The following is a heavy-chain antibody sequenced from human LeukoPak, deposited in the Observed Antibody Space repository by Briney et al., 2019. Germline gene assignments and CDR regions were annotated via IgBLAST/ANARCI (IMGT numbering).Heavy chain of an antibody. J-gene: IGHJ5*02. CDR1: ARTFSSYT. Sequence: SMKISCRASARTFSSYTISWVRKAPGQGLERMAGIIPILGIANYAQKFQGRVTITADKCTSTAYMETSSVRSEDTGVYYRERTYYYGSGSQICFDPWGQGTLVTVSS. CDR3: ERTYYYGSGSQICFDP. CDR2: IIPILGIA. D-gene: IGHD3-10*01. V-gene: IGHV1-69*10.